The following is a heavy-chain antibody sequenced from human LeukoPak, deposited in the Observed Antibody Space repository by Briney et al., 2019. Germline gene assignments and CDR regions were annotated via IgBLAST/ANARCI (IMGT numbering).Heavy chain of an antibody. CDR1: GGSLSSSSFY. CDR2: IYYRGNT. J-gene: IGHJ4*02. Sequence: SETLSLTCTVSGGSLSSSSFYWGWIRQPPGKGLEWIGSIYYRGNTYYNPSLKSRVTISVDTSKNQFSLKLSSVTAADTAVYYCARSRDGYISTFDYWGQGTLVTVSS. V-gene: IGHV4-39*01. CDR3: ARSRDGYISTFDY. D-gene: IGHD5-24*01.